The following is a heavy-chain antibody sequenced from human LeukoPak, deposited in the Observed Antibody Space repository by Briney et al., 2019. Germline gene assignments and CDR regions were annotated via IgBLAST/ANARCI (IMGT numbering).Heavy chain of an antibody. CDR3: ARGPYYHDTSSFYFGY. V-gene: IGHV1-2*02. CDR2: INPNSGDT. Sequence: ASVRVSCKASGYTFTGYYMHWVRQAPGQGLEWVGWINPNSGDTKYAQKFQGRVTMTRDTSISTVYMELTRLTSDDTAVYYCARGPYYHDTSSFYFGYWGQGTLVTVS. CDR1: GYTFTGYY. J-gene: IGHJ4*02. D-gene: IGHD3-22*01.